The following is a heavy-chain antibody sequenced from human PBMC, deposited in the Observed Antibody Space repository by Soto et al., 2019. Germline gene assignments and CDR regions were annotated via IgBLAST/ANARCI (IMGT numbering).Heavy chain of an antibody. CDR3: ARREGDV. Sequence: EVQLVESGGGLVQPGGSLRLSCAASGFTVSSNYMSWVRQAPGKGLEWVSIIYSGGSTYYADSVKGSFTISRDNSKNTLNHQTNSLRAEDTAVYYCARREGDVWGKGTTVAVSS. CDR1: GFTVSSNY. J-gene: IGHJ6*04. CDR2: IYSGGST. V-gene: IGHV3-66*01.